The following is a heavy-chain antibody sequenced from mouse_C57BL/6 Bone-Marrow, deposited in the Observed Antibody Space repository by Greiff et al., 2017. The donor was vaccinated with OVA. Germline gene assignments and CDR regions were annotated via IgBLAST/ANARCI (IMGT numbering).Heavy chain of an antibody. CDR3: ARVRRATVHYFDY. Sequence: VKLEESGGGLVKPGGSLKLSCAASGFTFSSYAMSWVRQTPEKRLEWVATISDGGSYTYYPDNVKGRFTISRDNAKNNLYLQMSHLKSEDTAMYYCARVRRATVHYFDYWGQGTTLTVSS. D-gene: IGHD1-1*01. CDR1: GFTFSSYA. CDR2: ISDGGSYT. J-gene: IGHJ2*01. V-gene: IGHV5-4*03.